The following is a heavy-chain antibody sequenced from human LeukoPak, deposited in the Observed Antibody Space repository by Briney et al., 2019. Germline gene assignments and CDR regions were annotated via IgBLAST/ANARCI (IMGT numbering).Heavy chain of an antibody. CDR2: ISSSSRYI. V-gene: IGHV3-21*01. CDR3: ARRLVAALDGMDV. J-gene: IGHJ6*02. Sequence: GGSLRLSCAASGFTFSSYSINWVRQAPGKGLEWVSSISSSSRYIYYADSVKGRFTISRDNAKNSLYLQMNGLRAEDTAVYYCARRLVAALDGMDVWGQGTTVNVSS. CDR1: GFTFSSYS. D-gene: IGHD2-15*01.